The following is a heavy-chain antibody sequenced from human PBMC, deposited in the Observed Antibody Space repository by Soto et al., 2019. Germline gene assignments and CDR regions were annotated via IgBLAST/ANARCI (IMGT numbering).Heavy chain of an antibody. D-gene: IGHD3-16*01. CDR1: GFTFSSYW. V-gene: IGHV3-74*01. J-gene: IGHJ4*02. Sequence: PGGSLRLSCAASGFTFSSYWMYRARQAPGTGLVWVSRINGDESRTTYADSVKGRFTSSRDNAKNTLYLQMSSQGAEDTAVYYWSRERQGGGTIFAYWGQGTLVTVSS. CDR3: SRERQGGGTIFAY. CDR2: INGDESRT.